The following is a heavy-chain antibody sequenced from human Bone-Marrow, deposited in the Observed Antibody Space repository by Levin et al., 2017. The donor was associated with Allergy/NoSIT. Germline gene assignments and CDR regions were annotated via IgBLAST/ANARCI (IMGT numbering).Heavy chain of an antibody. J-gene: IGHJ4*02. CDR1: GFTFDDYA. D-gene: IGHD6-6*01. CDR3: AKAMEASSLFDS. V-gene: IGHV3-43D*03. CDR2: VSWDGGST. Sequence: SGGSLRLSCVASGFTFDDYAMHWVRQAPGKGLEWVSLVSWDGGSTYYADSVKGRFRISRDNSKNSLYLHMNSLRPEDTALYYCAKAMEASSLFDSWGQGTLVTVSS.